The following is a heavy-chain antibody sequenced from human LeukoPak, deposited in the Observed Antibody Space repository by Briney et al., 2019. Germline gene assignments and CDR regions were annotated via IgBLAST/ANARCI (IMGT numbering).Heavy chain of an antibody. J-gene: IGHJ6*03. CDR1: GGTFSSYA. V-gene: IGHV1-69*01. CDR2: IIPIFGTA. CDR3: ARTTIFANNYYYYYMDV. Sequence: SVKVSCKASGGTFSSYAISWVRQAPGQGLEWMGGIIPIFGTANYAQKFQGRVTITADESTSTSYMELSSLRSDDTAVYYCARTTIFANNYYYYYMDVWGKGTTVTVSS. D-gene: IGHD3-3*01.